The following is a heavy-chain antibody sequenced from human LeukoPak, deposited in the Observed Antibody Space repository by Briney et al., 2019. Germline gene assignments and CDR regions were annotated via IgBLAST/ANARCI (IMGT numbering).Heavy chain of an antibody. D-gene: IGHD3-16*02. CDR1: GGSISSYY. CDR2: IYYSGST. CDR3: ATSFRSPGYYFDY. J-gene: IGHJ4*02. Sequence: SETLSLTCTVSGGSISSYYWSWIRQPPGKGLEWIGYIYYSGSTNYNPSLKSRVTISVDTSKNQFSLKLSSVTAADTAVYYCATSFRSPGYYFDYWGQGTLVTVSS. V-gene: IGHV4-59*08.